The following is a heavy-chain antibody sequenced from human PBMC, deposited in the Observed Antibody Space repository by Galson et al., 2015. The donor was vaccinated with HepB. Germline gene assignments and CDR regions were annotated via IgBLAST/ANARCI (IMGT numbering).Heavy chain of an antibody. J-gene: IGHJ4*02. CDR3: AREAAAAGKAFDY. D-gene: IGHD6-13*01. CDR1: GSTFTGYY. CDR2: INPNRGGT. V-gene: IGHV1-2*02. Sequence: SVTVSCKASGSTFTGYYMRWVRQAPGQGLEWMGWINPNRGGTNYAQKFQGRVTMTRDTSISTAYMDLSRLRSDDTAVYYCAREAAAAGKAFDYWGQGTLVTVSS.